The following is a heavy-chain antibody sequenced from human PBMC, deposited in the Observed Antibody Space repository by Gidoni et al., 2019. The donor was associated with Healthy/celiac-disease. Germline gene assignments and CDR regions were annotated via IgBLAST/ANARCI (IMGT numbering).Heavy chain of an antibody. Sequence: QLQLQASGPGLVQPSETLSLTCTVSGGSISSSSYYWGWIRQPPGKGLEWIVSIYYSGSTYYNPSLKSRVTISVDTSKNQCSLKLSSVTAADTAVYYCARDRPRSYYDFWSGYYNRDAFDIWGQGTMVTVSS. CDR2: IYYSGST. D-gene: IGHD3-3*01. V-gene: IGHV4-39*07. CDR3: ARDRPRSYYDFWSGYYNRDAFDI. CDR1: GGSISSSSYY. J-gene: IGHJ3*02.